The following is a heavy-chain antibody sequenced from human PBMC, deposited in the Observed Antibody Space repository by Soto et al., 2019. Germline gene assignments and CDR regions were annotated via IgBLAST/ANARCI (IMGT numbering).Heavy chain of an antibody. Sequence: PGESLKISCKVSGYSFNKYWIAWVRQMPGKGLEWMGIIYPSNSGTRYSPSFQGQVTISADESISTAYLQWSSLKASDTAMYYCARHGNTSYYYGMDVWGQGTTVTVSS. CDR2: IYPSNSGT. J-gene: IGHJ6*02. CDR1: GYSFNKYW. V-gene: IGHV5-51*01. CDR3: ARHGNTSYYYGMDV. D-gene: IGHD1-26*01.